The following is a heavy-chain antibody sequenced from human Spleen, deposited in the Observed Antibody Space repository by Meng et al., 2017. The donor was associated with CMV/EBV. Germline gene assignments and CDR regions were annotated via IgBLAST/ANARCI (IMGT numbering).Heavy chain of an antibody. J-gene: IGHJ5*02. D-gene: IGHD3-22*01. Sequence: ASVKVSCKASGNTFSGYFLTWVRQAPGQGLEWMGWMNPTGGGTNCAQKLQGRVTMTRDTSISTAYMELSSLRSEDTAVYYCASSSGYYYRTPFDPWGQGTLVTVSS. V-gene: IGHV1-2*02. CDR2: MNPTGGGT. CDR1: GNTFSGYF. CDR3: ASSSGYYYRTPFDP.